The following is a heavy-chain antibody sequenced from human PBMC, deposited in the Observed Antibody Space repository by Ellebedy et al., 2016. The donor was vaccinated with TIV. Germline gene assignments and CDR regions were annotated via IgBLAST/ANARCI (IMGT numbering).Heavy chain of an antibody. J-gene: IGHJ3*02. CDR2: INQDGSQK. Sequence: GESLKISCIVSGFSFKTYWMSWVRQAPGKGLEWVANINQDGSQKYYVDSVNGRFTISRDNAKNSVYLQMNSLRAEDTAMYYCARASSAIPGAFDIWGQGTMVTVSS. D-gene: IGHD2-2*02. V-gene: IGHV3-7*01. CDR1: GFSFKTYW. CDR3: ARASSAIPGAFDI.